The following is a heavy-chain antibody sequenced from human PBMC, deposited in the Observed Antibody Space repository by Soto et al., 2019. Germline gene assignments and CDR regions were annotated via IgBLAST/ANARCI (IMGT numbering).Heavy chain of an antibody. J-gene: IGHJ6*02. V-gene: IGHV1-2*04. CDR1: GYTFTGYY. CDR2: INPNSGGT. Sequence: ASVKVSCKASGYTFTGYYMHWVRQAPGQGLEWMGWINPNSGGTNYAQKFQGWVTMTRDTSISTAYMELSRLRSDDTAVYYCARGGYYYGSGSYSKDYYYYGMDVWGQGTTVTSP. D-gene: IGHD3-10*01. CDR3: ARGGYYYGSGSYSKDYYYYGMDV.